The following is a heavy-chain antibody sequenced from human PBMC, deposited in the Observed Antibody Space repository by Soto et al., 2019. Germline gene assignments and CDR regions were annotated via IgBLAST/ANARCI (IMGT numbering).Heavy chain of an antibody. J-gene: IGHJ5*02. V-gene: IGHV4-39*01. CDR2: IYYSGST. D-gene: IGHD1-26*01. CDR1: GGSITSISYY. Sequence: SETLSLTCTVSGGSITSISYYWGWIRQPPGKGLEWIGSIYYSGSTYYNPSLKSRVTISVDTSKNQFSLKLSSVTAADTALYYCAHQGVGGTYFYNFDPWGQGPLVTVSS. CDR3: AHQGVGGTYFYNFDP.